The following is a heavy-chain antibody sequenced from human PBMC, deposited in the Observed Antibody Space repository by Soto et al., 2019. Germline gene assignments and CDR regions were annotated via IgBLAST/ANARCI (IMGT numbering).Heavy chain of an antibody. J-gene: IGHJ4*02. V-gene: IGHV4-30-2*01. CDR1: GVSITTNGCS. CDR3: ATYTAFAKYYFDY. Sequence: SETLSLTCAVSGVSITTNGCSWSWIRQPPGKGLEWIGYIYPSGTIFYNPSLNSRVTISADTSNNQFSLKLTSVTAADTAVYFCATYTAFAKYYFDYWGRGTLVTV. CDR2: IYPSGTI. D-gene: IGHD3-16*01.